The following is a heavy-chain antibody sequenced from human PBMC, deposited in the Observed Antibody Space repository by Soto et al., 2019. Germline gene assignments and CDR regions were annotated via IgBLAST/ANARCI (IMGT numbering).Heavy chain of an antibody. J-gene: IGHJ4*02. Sequence: PSETLSLTCTVSGGSISSSSYYWGWIRQPPGKGLEWIGSIYYSGSTYYNPSLRSRVTISVDTSKNQFSLKLSSVTAADTAVYYCAIDSSGNSFDYWGQGTLVTVSS. CDR2: IYYSGST. CDR3: AIDSSGNSFDY. CDR1: GGSISSSSYY. D-gene: IGHD3-22*01. V-gene: IGHV4-39*01.